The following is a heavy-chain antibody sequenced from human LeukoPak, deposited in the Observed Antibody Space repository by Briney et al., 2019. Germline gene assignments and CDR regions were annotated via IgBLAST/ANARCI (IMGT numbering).Heavy chain of an antibody. CDR1: GFTFSRHA. V-gene: IGHV3-23*01. D-gene: IGHD1-26*01. CDR2: ITGSGDAT. CDR3: AKVPLGSSNYYHDF. Sequence: GGSLRLSCAASGFTFSRHAMSWVRQAPGRGLEWISVITGSGDATYYAGFVRGQFTISRDNSKNTLYLHMSSLRAEDSAVYYCAKVPLGSSNYYHDFWGQGTLVTVSS. J-gene: IGHJ4*02.